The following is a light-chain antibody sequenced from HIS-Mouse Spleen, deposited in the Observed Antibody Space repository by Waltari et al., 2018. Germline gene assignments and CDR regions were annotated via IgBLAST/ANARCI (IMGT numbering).Light chain of an antibody. Sequence: SSELTQDPAVSVALGQTVRITCQGDSLRSYYASWYQQKPGQAPVLVIYGKNNRPSGMPDRFSGCSSVNTASVTITGAQAEDEADYYCNSRDSSGNHVVFGGGTKLTVL. CDR2: GKN. CDR1: SLRSYY. J-gene: IGLJ2*01. V-gene: IGLV3-19*01. CDR3: NSRDSSGNHVV.